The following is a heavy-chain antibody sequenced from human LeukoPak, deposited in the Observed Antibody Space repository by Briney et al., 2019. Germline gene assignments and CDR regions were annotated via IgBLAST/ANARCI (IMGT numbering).Heavy chain of an antibody. CDR3: ASRTEAHYQLLPFFDY. Sequence: SGTLSLTCTVSGDSISGGDYYWGWIRQPPGKGLEWIVSIYYSGSTYYNPSLKSRVTLSVDTSKNQFSLKLSSVTAADTAVYYCASRTEAHYQLLPFFDYWGQGTLVTVSS. J-gene: IGHJ4*02. CDR2: IYYSGST. V-gene: IGHV4-39*01. D-gene: IGHD2-2*01. CDR1: GDSISGGDYY.